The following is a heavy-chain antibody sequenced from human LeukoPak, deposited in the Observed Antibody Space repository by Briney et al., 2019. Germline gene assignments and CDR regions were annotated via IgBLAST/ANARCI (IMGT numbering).Heavy chain of an antibody. D-gene: IGHD3-22*01. J-gene: IGHJ4*02. Sequence: PGGSLRLSCAASGFTFSSYSMNWVRQAPGKGLEWVSSISSSSSYIYYADSVKGRFTISRDNAKNSLYLQMNSLRAEDTAVYYCARDSDYDSSGYSEGFDYWGQGTLVTVSS. V-gene: IGHV3-21*01. CDR2: ISSSSSYI. CDR3: ARDSDYDSSGYSEGFDY. CDR1: GFTFSSYS.